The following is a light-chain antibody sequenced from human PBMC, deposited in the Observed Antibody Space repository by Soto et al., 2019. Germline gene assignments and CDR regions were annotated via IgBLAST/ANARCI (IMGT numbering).Light chain of an antibody. Sequence: EIVMTQSPATLSVSPGERATLSCRASQSVSSNLAWYQQKPGQAPRLLMYGESTRATGIPDRFSGSGSGTDFTLTISRLEPEDFAVYYCQQYGSSGTFGQGTKVDIK. CDR3: QQYGSSGT. CDR2: GES. V-gene: IGKV3-20*01. J-gene: IGKJ1*01. CDR1: QSVSSN.